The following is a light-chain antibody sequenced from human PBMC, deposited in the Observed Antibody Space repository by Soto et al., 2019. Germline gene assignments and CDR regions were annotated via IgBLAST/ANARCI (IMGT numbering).Light chain of an antibody. Sequence: DIVLTQSPATLSVSPVERVALSGVAGPSVSSGRLAGDQQRPGQAPRLLMYDASRRACGIPDRFSGSGSGTDFTLTISRLEPEDFAVYYCQEYGNSPITFGEGTRLEIK. CDR2: DAS. CDR1: PSVSSGR. J-gene: IGKJ5*01. CDR3: QEYGNSPIT. V-gene: IGKV3D-20*01.